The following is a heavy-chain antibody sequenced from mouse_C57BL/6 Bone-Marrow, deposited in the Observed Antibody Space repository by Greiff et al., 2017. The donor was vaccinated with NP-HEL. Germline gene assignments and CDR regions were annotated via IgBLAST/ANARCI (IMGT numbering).Heavy chain of an antibody. Sequence: VQLQQSGPELVKPGVSVKIPCKASGYTFTDYNMDWVKQSHGKSLEWIGDINPNNGGTIYNQKFKGKATLTVDKSASTAYMELRSLTSEDTAVYYCARTAQVPFAYWGQGTLVTVSA. V-gene: IGHV1-18*01. CDR2: INPNNGGT. J-gene: IGHJ3*01. CDR1: GYTFTDYN. D-gene: IGHD3-2*02. CDR3: ARTAQVPFAY.